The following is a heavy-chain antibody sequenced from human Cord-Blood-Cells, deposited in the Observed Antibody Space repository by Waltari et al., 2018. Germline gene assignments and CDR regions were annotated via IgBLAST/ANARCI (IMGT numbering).Heavy chain of an antibody. J-gene: IGHJ4*02. CDR1: GGTFSSYA. D-gene: IGHD5-12*01. CDR2: IVPVHGKA. CDR3: ARFGGYSGYDAGEYYFDY. V-gene: IGHV1-69*10. Sequence: QVQLVQSGAEVKKPGSSVKVSCKASGGTFSSYAISWVRQAPGQGLGWMGGIVPVHGKANYAQKIQGRVTITADKSTSTAYMELSSVRSEDTAVYYCARFGGYSGYDAGEYYFDYWGQGTLVTVSS.